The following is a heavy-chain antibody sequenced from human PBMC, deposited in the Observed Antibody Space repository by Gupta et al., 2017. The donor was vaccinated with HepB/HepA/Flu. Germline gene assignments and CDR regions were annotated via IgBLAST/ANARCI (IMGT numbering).Heavy chain of an antibody. D-gene: IGHD3-3*01. CDR3: ARWIWSGSFDY. V-gene: IGHV3-7*01. CDR2: IKQDGSEK. J-gene: IGHJ4*02. Sequence: EVQLVESGGGWVQPGGSLRLGCAASGFTFSSYWMSWVRQAPGKWLEWVANIKQDGSEKYYVDSVKGRFTISRDNAKNSLYLQLNCLRAEDTAVYYCARWIWSGSFDYWGQGTLVTVSS. CDR1: GFTFSSYW.